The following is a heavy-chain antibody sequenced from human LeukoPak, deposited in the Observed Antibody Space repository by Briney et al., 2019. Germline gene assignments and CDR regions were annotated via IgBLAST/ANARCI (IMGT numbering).Heavy chain of an antibody. V-gene: IGHV1-8*01. CDR3: AINTAVAGTGFDY. D-gene: IGHD6-19*01. CDR1: GYTFTSYD. J-gene: IGHJ4*02. CDR2: MNPNSGNT. Sequence: ASVTVSCKASGYTFTSYDINWVQQPTAQGIEWMRWMNPNSGNTGYAQKFQGRVTMIRNTSISTAYMELSSLRSEDTAVYYCAINTAVAGTGFDYWGQGTLVTVSS.